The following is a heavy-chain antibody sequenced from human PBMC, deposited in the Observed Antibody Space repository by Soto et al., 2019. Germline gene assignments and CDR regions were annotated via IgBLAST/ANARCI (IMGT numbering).Heavy chain of an antibody. Sequence: GGSLRRSCAASGFSFVNYGMNWVRQAPGKGLEWVSGLSGSGTSTYYADSVKGRFTISRDNSRDTLFLQMNSLTADDTAVYYCAKATTNGGWFNPFDSWGQGALVTVSS. J-gene: IGHJ4*02. CDR1: GFSFVNYG. CDR3: AKATTNGGWFNPFDS. V-gene: IGHV3-23*01. D-gene: IGHD6-19*01. CDR2: LSGSGTST.